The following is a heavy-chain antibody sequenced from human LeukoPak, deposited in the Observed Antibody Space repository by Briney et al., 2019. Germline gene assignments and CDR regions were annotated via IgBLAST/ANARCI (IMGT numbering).Heavy chain of an antibody. Sequence: GGSLRLSCAASGFTFSDYYMSWIRQAPGKGLEGVSYISSSGSTIYYADSVKGRFTISRDNAKNSLYLQMNSLRAEDTAVYYCAREVDTAMAYYFDYWGQGTLVTVSS. CDR3: AREVDTAMAYYFDY. J-gene: IGHJ4*02. D-gene: IGHD5-18*01. CDR2: ISSSGSTI. CDR1: GFTFSDYY. V-gene: IGHV3-11*04.